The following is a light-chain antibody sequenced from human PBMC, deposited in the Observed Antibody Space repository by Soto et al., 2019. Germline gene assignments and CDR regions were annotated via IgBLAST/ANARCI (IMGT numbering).Light chain of an antibody. CDR1: QGIRSA. V-gene: IGKV1-39*01. Sequence: IQLTQSPSSLSASVGDRVTITCRASQGIRSALGWYQQKPGKAPNVLIYAASSLQSGVPSRFSGSGSGTDFTLTISSLQPEDSATYYCQQSYSTPWTFGQGTKVDNK. CDR3: QQSYSTPWT. CDR2: AAS. J-gene: IGKJ1*01.